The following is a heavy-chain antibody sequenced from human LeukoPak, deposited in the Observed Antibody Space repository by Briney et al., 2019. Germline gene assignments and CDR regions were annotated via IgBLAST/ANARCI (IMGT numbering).Heavy chain of an antibody. D-gene: IGHD6-13*01. V-gene: IGHV1-46*01. CDR1: GYTFTSYY. Sequence: GASVKVSCKTSGYTFTSYYMHWVRQAPGQGLEWMGIINPSGGSTSYAQKFQGRVTMTRDTSTSTVYMELSSLRSEDTAVYYCARVLGAAAGDDYWGQGTLVTVSS. J-gene: IGHJ4*02. CDR3: ARVLGAAAGDDY. CDR2: INPSGGST.